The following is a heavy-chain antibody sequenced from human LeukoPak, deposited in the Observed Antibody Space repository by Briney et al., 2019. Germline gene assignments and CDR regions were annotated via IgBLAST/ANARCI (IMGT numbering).Heavy chain of an antibody. CDR3: ARALPPDGMDV. V-gene: IGHV3-30*03. CDR2: ISYDGSNK. Sequence: PGGSLRLSCAASGFTFSSYGMHWVRQAPGKGLEWVAVISYDGSNKYYADSVKGRFTISRDNSKNTLYLQMNSLRAEDTAVYYCARALPPDGMDVWGQGTTVTVSS. CDR1: GFTFSSYG. J-gene: IGHJ6*02.